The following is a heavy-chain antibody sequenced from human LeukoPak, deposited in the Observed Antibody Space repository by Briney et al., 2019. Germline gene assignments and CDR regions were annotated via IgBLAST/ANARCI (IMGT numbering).Heavy chain of an antibody. CDR1: GFTFGDYA. CDR2: ISWNSGSI. Sequence: GGSLRLSCTASGFTFGDYAMHWVRQAPGKGLEWVSGISWNSGSIGYADSVEGRFTISRDNAKNSLYLQMNSLRAEDMALYYCAKGAGRPPYYFDYWGQGTLVTVSS. V-gene: IGHV3-9*03. D-gene: IGHD6-13*01. J-gene: IGHJ4*02. CDR3: AKGAGRPPYYFDY.